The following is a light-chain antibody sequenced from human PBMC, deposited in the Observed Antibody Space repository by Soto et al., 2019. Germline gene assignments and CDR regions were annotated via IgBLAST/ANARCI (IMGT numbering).Light chain of an antibody. CDR2: EVR. Sequence: QSVLTQPASVSGSPGQSITISCTGTSSDVGGYNYVSWYQQHPGKAPKLIIYEVRNRPSGVSNRFSGSKSGKRASLTISGLQAEDEADYYCSSYTSSSTLCVFGTGTKVTVL. CDR3: SSYTSSSTLCV. V-gene: IGLV2-14*01. CDR1: SSDVGGYNY. J-gene: IGLJ1*01.